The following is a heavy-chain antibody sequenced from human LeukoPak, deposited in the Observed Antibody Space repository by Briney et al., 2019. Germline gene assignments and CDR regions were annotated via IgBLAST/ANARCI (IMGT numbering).Heavy chain of an antibody. CDR1: GFTFSSYG. CDR3: AKLNYYDSSGYYYGAFDI. V-gene: IGHV3-23*01. J-gene: IGHJ3*02. D-gene: IGHD3-22*01. Sequence: PGGSLRLSCAASGFTFSSYGMSWVRQAPGKGLEWVSAISGSGGSTYYADSVKGRFTISRDNSKNTLYLQMNSLRAEDTAVYYCAKLNYYDSSGYYYGAFDIWGQGTMVTVSS. CDR2: ISGSGGST.